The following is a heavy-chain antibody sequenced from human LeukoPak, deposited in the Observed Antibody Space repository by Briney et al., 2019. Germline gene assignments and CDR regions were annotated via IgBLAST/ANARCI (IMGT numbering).Heavy chain of an antibody. CDR2: IYYRGST. Sequence: PSETLSLTRTVSGGSISSNDYYWGWIRQPPGKGLEWIGSIYYRGSTYYNPSLKSRLTISVDTSKNQFSLKLSSVTAADTAVYYCAKGFWSGYHPDYWGQEPWSPSPQ. V-gene: IGHV4-39*01. D-gene: IGHD3-3*01. J-gene: IGHJ4*01. CDR1: GGSISSNDYY. CDR3: AKGFWSGYHPDY.